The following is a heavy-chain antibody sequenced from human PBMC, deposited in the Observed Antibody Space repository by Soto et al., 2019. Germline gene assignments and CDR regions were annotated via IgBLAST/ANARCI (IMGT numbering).Heavy chain of an antibody. CDR1: GFTFSRYW. V-gene: IGHV3-7*03. D-gene: IGHD6-19*01. J-gene: IGHJ4*02. Sequence: VGSLRLSCAASGFTFSRYWMSWVRQAPGKGLEWVANIKEDGSEKYYVDSVKGRFTISRDNTKNSLYLQMNSLRAEDTAVYYCARTTVAGKFPYYFDYWGQGTLVTVSS. CDR3: ARTTVAGKFPYYFDY. CDR2: IKEDGSEK.